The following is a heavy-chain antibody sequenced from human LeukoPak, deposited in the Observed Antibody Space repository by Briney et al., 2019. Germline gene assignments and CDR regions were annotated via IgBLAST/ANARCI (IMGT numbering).Heavy chain of an antibody. Sequence: GGSLRLSCAASGFTFSSYGVHWVRQAPGKGLEWVAVIWYDGSNKYYADSVKGRFTISRDNSKNTLYLQMNSLRAEDTAVYYCARDGEDSFFSYYMDVWGKGTTVTVCS. J-gene: IGHJ6*03. CDR1: GFTFSSYG. V-gene: IGHV3-33*01. CDR2: IWYDGSNK. CDR3: ARDGEDSFFSYYMDV. D-gene: IGHD3/OR15-3a*01.